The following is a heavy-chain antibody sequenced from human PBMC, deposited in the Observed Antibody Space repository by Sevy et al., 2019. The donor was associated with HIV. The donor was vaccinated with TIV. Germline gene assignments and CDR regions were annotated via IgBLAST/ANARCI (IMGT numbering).Heavy chain of an antibody. CDR3: ASHDWGREDY. CDR1: GYSIISGYW. J-gene: IGHJ4*02. V-gene: IGHV4-38-2*01. CDR2: IHYTGTT. D-gene: IGHD7-27*01. Sequence: SETLSLTCVVSGYSIISGYWWDWFRRPPGRGLEWFGAIHYTGTTQYTPSLNRRVTVSADTSKTQFSLRLSSMTAADTAVYYCASHDWGREDYWGQGTLVTVS.